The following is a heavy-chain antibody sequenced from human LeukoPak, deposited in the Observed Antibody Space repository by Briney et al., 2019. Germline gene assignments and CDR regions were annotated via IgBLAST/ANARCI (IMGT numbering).Heavy chain of an antibody. CDR3: AKVGWLVVYDILTGPDDY. D-gene: IGHD3-9*01. Sequence: GGSLRLSCAASGFTFSSYGMHWVRQAPGKGLEWVAVISYDGSNKYYADSVKGRFTISRDNSKSTLYLQMNSLRAEDTAVYYCAKVGWLVVYDILTGPDDYWGQGTLVTVSS. V-gene: IGHV3-30*18. CDR2: ISYDGSNK. CDR1: GFTFSSYG. J-gene: IGHJ4*02.